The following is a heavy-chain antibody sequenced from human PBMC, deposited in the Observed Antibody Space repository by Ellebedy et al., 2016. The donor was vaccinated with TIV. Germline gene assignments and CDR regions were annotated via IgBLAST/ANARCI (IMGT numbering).Heavy chain of an antibody. CDR3: ARDDLKLESGGWYNPGSWFDP. CDR2: IYDSGST. Sequence: SETLSLXCTVSGGSISSYYWIWIRQPPGKGLEWIGYIYDSGSTSYNPSLKSRVTISVDTSKNQFSLKLNSVTAADTAVYYCARDDLKLESGGWYNPGSWFDPWGQGTLVTVSS. V-gene: IGHV4-59*08. CDR1: GGSISSYY. J-gene: IGHJ5*02. D-gene: IGHD6-19*01.